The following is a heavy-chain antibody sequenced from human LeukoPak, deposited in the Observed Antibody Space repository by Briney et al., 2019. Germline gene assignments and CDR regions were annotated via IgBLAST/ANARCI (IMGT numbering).Heavy chain of an antibody. CDR3: VRHVARAFDI. CDR1: SGSISTSNYY. J-gene: IGHJ3*02. V-gene: IGHV4-39*01. CDR2: IFYSGST. Sequence: ASETLSLTCTVSSGSISTSNYYWGWVRQPPGKALEWIGNIFYSGSTYYSPSLKSRVTISLDTSRNQFSLKLSSVTAADTAVYSCVRHVARAFDIWGQGTKVTVSS.